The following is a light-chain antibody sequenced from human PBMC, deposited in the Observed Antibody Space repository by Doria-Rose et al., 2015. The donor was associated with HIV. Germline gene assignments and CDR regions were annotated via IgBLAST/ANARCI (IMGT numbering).Light chain of an antibody. CDR2: WAP. CDR3: QQYYDTPS. V-gene: IGKV4-1*01. CDR1: QSLLYTSRNY. Sequence: DIRVTQSPESLGMSLGERATLSCKSNQSLLYTSRNYLAWYQQKPGQPPKLLIYWAPTRQSGVPARFSGSGSGTDFTLTISSLEAEDVAVYYCQQYYDTPSFGPGTTVDIK. J-gene: IGKJ3*01.